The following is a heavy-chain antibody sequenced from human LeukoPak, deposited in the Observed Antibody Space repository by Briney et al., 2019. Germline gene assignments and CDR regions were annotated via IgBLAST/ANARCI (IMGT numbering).Heavy chain of an antibody. D-gene: IGHD6-13*01. CDR1: GGSFSGYY. CDR3: ARGAAGGLSWFDP. Sequence: PSETLSLTCAVYGGSFSGYYWSWIRQPAGKGLEWVGRIYTSGSTNYNTSLKSRVTMSVDTPKNQFSLKLSSVTAADTAVYYCARGAAGGLSWFDPWGQGTLVTVSS. J-gene: IGHJ5*02. CDR2: IYTSGST. V-gene: IGHV4-59*10.